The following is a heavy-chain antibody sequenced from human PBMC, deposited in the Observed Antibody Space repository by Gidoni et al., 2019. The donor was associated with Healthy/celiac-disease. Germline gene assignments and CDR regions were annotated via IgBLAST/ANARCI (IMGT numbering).Heavy chain of an antibody. J-gene: IGHJ5*02. CDR1: GGSLSSGGYY. Sequence: QVQLHESGLGLVRPSQTRSLTCTVSGGSLSSGGYYWSWIRQHPGKGLEWIGYIYYSASTYYNPSFKSRVTISVDTSKNQFSLKLSSVTAADTAVYYCAMYSSSSEGWFDPWGQGTLVTVSS. V-gene: IGHV4-31*03. CDR2: IYYSAST. CDR3: AMYSSSSEGWFDP. D-gene: IGHD6-6*01.